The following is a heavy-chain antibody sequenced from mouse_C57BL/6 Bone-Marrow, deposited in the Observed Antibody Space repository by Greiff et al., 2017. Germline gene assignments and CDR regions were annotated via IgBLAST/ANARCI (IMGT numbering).Heavy chain of an antibody. CDR1: GYTFTSYD. CDR2: IYPRGGST. Sequence: QVHVKQSGPGLVKPGASVKLSCTASGYTFTSYDINWVKQRPGQGLEWSGRIYPRGGSTKYQEKFKGKATLTLDTSTSTAYMELHSLTSEDAAVYFCARDYGSSYWYFDVWGTGTTVTVSS. J-gene: IGHJ1*03. D-gene: IGHD1-1*01. V-gene: IGHV1-85*01. CDR3: ARDYGSSYWYFDV.